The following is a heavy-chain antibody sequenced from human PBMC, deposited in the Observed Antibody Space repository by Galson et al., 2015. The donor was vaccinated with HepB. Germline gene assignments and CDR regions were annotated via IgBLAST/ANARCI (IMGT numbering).Heavy chain of an antibody. CDR3: ARDSRLELQLNNYYSYGMDV. CDR1: GGIFSISA. D-gene: IGHD5-24*01. Sequence: SVKVSCKASGGIFSISAISWVRQAPGQGLEWMGWVSGYDGSANYAPKFQGRVTMTTQTSTGTAFMEMRSLRSDDTAVYYCARDSRLELQLNNYYSYGMDVWGQGTAVVVS. CDR2: VSGYDGSA. J-gene: IGHJ6*02. V-gene: IGHV1-18*01.